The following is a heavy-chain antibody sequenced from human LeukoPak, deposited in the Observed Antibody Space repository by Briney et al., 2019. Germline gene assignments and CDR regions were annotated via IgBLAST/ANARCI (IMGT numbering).Heavy chain of an antibody. D-gene: IGHD3-10*01. CDR1: GFTFSSYS. Sequence: PVGALRLSCAASGFTFSSYSMNWVRQAPGKGLEWVSAINGSGGITNYADSVKGRFTISRDKSKNTLYLQMNSLRAEDTAVYYCAKDQRLLWFGELLYYGMDVWGQGTTVTVSS. V-gene: IGHV3-23*01. CDR3: AKDQRLLWFGELLYYGMDV. CDR2: INGSGGIT. J-gene: IGHJ6*02.